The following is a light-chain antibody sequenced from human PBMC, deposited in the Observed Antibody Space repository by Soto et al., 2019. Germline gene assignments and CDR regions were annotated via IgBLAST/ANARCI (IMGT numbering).Light chain of an antibody. CDR1: QSISSH. Sequence: EIVMTQSPATLSVSPGETATLSCRASQSISSHLAWYQQKPGQAPRLLMHDASARATGISARFSGSGSGTEFTLTISSLQSEDFAVYYCQQYHYWWTFGQGTKVEIK. V-gene: IGKV3-15*01. J-gene: IGKJ1*01. CDR2: DAS. CDR3: QQYHYWWT.